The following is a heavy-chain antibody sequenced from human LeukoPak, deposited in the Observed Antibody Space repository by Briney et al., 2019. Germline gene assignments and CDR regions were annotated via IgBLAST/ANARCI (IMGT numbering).Heavy chain of an antibody. CDR1: GYSNISGYY. CDR3: ARRSAGRLYLYMDV. D-gene: IGHD6-13*01. CDR2: IYRSGSDSA. Sequence: SETLSLTCAVSGYSNISGYYWGWIRQPPGKGLEWIGDIYRSGSDSAYYNPSLKSRVTISVDTAKNQFSLKLNSVTAADTAVYFCARRSAGRLYLYMDVWGKGTTVTVSS. J-gene: IGHJ6*03. V-gene: IGHV4-38-2*01.